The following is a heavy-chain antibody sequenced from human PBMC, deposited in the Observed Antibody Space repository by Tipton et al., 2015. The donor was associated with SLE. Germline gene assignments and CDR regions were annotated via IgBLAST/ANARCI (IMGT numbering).Heavy chain of an antibody. V-gene: IGHV4-31*03. Sequence: TLSLTCTVSGGSIRSDDYYWTWIRQHPGKGLEWIGHINYGGSTYYKPSLKSRLTISVDTSKNQFSLKLSSGTAADTAVYFCARGGVGGYDYFDYWGQGTLVTVSS. D-gene: IGHD5-12*01. J-gene: IGHJ4*02. CDR2: INYGGST. CDR1: GGSIRSDDYY. CDR3: ARGGVGGYDYFDY.